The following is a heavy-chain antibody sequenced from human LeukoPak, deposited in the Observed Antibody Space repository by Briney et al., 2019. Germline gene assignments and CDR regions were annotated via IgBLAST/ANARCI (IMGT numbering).Heavy chain of an antibody. CDR2: IYTSGST. J-gene: IGHJ6*03. CDR3: ARARGRYRNYYYYMDV. V-gene: IGHV4-61*02. CDR1: GGSISSGSYY. D-gene: IGHD3-16*02. Sequence: PSETLSLTCTVPGGSISSGSYYWSWIRQPAGKGLEWIGRIYTSGSTNYNPSLKSRVTISLDTSKNQFSLKLSSVTAADTAVYYCARARGRYRNYYYYMDVWGKGTTVTVSS.